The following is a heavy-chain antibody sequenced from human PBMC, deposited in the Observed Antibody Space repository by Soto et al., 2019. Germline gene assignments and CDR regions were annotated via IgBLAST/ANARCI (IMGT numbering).Heavy chain of an antibody. D-gene: IGHD3-9*01. J-gene: IGHJ4*02. V-gene: IGHV4-31*03. Sequence: QVQLQESGPGLVKPSQTLSLTCTVSGAAITRSAYFWSWIRQPPGKGLEWIGYIDYSGTTYHKSSLKSRVSTSLDTSNKQFSLRLSSVTAADTAVYYCARGFDYPYYFDSWGQGTLVTVSS. CDR1: GAAITRSAYF. CDR2: IDYSGTT. CDR3: ARGFDYPYYFDS.